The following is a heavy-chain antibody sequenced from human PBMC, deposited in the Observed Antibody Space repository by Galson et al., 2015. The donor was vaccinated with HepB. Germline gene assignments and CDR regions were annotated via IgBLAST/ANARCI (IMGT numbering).Heavy chain of an antibody. CDR2: IWYDGSNK. V-gene: IGHV3-33*01. CDR3: AGDPYPTYDSWSGYYDDY. CDR1: GFTFSSYG. D-gene: IGHD3-3*01. J-gene: IGHJ4*02. Sequence: SLRLSCAASGFTFSSYGMHWVRQAPGKGLEWVAVIWYDGSNKYYADSVKGRFTISRDNSKNTLYLQMNSLRAEDTAVYYCAGDPYPTYDSWSGYYDDYWGQGTLVTVSS.